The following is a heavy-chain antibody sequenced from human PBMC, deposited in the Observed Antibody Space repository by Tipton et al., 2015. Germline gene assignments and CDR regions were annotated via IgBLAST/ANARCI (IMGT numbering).Heavy chain of an antibody. CDR1: GGTFSRSA. V-gene: IGHV1-69*01. D-gene: IGHD7-27*01. CDR2: IIPILGIT. Sequence: QVQLVQSGAEVKKPGSSVNVSCKASGGTFSRSAISWVRQAPGQGLEWMGQIIPILGITNQSQKFQGRVTITADESTSTVYMDLTNLKSEDTAVYYCARDPRGKTGEGYFDSWGQGTLVIVSS. CDR3: ARDPRGKTGEGYFDS. J-gene: IGHJ4*02.